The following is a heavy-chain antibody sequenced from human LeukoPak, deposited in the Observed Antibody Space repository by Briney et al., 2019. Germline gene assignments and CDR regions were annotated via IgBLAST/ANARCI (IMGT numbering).Heavy chain of an antibody. J-gene: IGHJ4*02. V-gene: IGHV4-34*01. Sequence: SETLSLTCAVYGGSFSDYYWSWIRQPPGKGLEWIGEINHSGSTNYNPSLKSRVTISVDTSKNQFSLKLSSVTAADTAVYYCASRPSSNCSSTSCHMAYWGQGTLVTVSS. D-gene: IGHD2-2*02. CDR2: INHSGST. CDR3: ASRPSSNCSSTSCHMAY. CDR1: GGSFSDYY.